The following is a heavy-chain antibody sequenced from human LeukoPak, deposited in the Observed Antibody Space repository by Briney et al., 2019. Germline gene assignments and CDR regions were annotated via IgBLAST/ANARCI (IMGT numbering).Heavy chain of an antibody. CDR2: INPSGGST. Sequence: ASVKVSCKASGYTFTSYYMHWVRQAPGQGLEWMGIINPSGGSTSYAQKLQGRVTMTTDTSTSTAYMELRSLRSDDTAVYYCARSNIAADQNWFDPWGQGTLVTVSS. D-gene: IGHD6-13*01. J-gene: IGHJ5*02. CDR3: ARSNIAADQNWFDP. V-gene: IGHV1-46*01. CDR1: GYTFTSYY.